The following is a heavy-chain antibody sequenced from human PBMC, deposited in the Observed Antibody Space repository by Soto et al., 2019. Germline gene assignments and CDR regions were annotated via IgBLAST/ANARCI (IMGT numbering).Heavy chain of an antibody. D-gene: IGHD2-8*02. CDR1: GGSFSGYS. Sequence: QVQLQQWGAGLLKPSETLSLTCAVYGGSFSGYSWTWIRQPPGTGLEWIGEINHTGSTNYNPSLKSRLTVSVDPSKNQFSLKLTSVTAADTAVYYCARDKITGLFDYWGQGTLVTVSS. V-gene: IGHV4-34*01. J-gene: IGHJ4*02. CDR3: ARDKITGLFDY. CDR2: INHTGST.